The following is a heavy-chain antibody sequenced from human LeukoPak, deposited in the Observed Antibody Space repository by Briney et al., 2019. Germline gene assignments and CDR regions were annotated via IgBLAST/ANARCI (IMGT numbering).Heavy chain of an antibody. CDR2: IRSGGGGT. D-gene: IGHD4-17*01. CDR3: ARAPNGDHVGAFEM. Sequence: PGGSLRLSCAASGFTFSNYAMIWVRQAPGRGLEWVSAIRSGGGGTLYADSVKGRFNISRDNSKSTLCLQMNNMRAEDTAVYYCARAPNGDHVGAFEMWGPGTKVTV. CDR1: GFTFSNYA. V-gene: IGHV3-23*01. J-gene: IGHJ3*02.